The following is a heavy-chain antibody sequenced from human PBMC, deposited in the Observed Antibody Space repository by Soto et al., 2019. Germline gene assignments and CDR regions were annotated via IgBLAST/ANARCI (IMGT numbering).Heavy chain of an antibody. J-gene: IGHJ5*02. Sequence: QVQLVESGGGVVQPGRSLKLSCAASGFSFSTYGMHWVRQAPGKGLEWVALIWYDGSDKDYIDSVKGRFTISRDDSRNTLYLQMNNLRVEDTAVYYCVRDKGFGKYMNNCFDPWGQGTLVTVSS. CDR1: GFSFSTYG. V-gene: IGHV3-33*01. CDR3: VRDKGFGKYMNNCFDP. CDR2: IWYDGSDK. D-gene: IGHD3-10*01.